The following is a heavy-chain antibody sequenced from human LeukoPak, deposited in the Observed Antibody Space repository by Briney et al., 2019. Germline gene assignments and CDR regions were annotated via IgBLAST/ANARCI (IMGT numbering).Heavy chain of an antibody. Sequence: GGSLRLSCAASGFTFSSYSMNWVRQAPGKGLEWVSYISSSSSTIYYADSVKGRFTISRDNAKNSLYLQMNSLRAEDTAVYYCARPITIFGADYWGQGTLVTVSS. V-gene: IGHV3-48*01. D-gene: IGHD3-3*01. CDR1: GFTFSSYS. CDR3: ARPITIFGADY. CDR2: ISSSSSTI. J-gene: IGHJ4*02.